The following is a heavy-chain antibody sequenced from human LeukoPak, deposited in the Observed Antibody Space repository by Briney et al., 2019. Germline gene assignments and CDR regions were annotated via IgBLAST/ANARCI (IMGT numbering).Heavy chain of an antibody. V-gene: IGHV3-30*14. CDR1: GFTFSNYA. J-gene: IGHJ5*02. CDR3: ARGYCSSTSCYGGWWFDL. D-gene: IGHD2-2*01. Sequence: PGGSLRLSCAASGFTFSNYAVHWVRQAPGKGLEWVAIISYDGNFKYYADSVKGRFTISRDNSKNTLYFQMDSLRAEDTAVYYCARGYCSSTSCYGGWWFDLWGQGTLVTVSS. CDR2: ISYDGNFK.